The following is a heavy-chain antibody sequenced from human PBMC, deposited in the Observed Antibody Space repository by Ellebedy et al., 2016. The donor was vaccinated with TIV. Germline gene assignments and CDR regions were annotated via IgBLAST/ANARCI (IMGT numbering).Heavy chain of an antibody. CDR3: ARDSDGGYDFWSGSY. CDR1: GYTFTSYG. V-gene: IGHV1-18*01. CDR2: ISAYNGNT. J-gene: IGHJ4*02. D-gene: IGHD3-3*01. Sequence: ASVKVSCXASGYTFTSYGISWVRQAPGQGLEWMGWISAYNGNTNYAQKLQGRVTMTTDTSTSTAYMELRSLRSDDTAVYYCARDSDGGYDFWSGSYWGQGTLVTVSS.